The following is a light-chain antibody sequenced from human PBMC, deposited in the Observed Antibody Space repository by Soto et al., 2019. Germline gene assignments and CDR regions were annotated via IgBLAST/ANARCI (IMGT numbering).Light chain of an antibody. CDR1: QSVSSSN. J-gene: IGKJ3*01. CDR2: GAS. CDR3: QQYGSSPFT. Sequence: EIVLTQSPGTLSLSPGERATLSCRASQSVSSSNLAWYQQKPGQAPRLLIYGASSRATGIPDRFSGSGSGTDFTLTISRLEPEDFAVYYCQQYGSSPFTFGPGTKVDI. V-gene: IGKV3-20*01.